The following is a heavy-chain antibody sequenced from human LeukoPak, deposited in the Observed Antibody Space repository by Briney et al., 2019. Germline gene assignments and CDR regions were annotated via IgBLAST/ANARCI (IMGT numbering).Heavy chain of an antibody. D-gene: IGHD2-15*01. J-gene: IGHJ6*03. Sequence: SETLSLTCTVSGGSIRSNYYWGWIRQPPGKGLEWIGSIYYGGNSYYNPSLKSRVTMSIDTSKNQFSLMVNSVTAADTAVYYCAGLLGYCSGNRCPSSANYYYYMDVWGKGTTVTVSS. CDR1: GGSIRSNYY. CDR2: IYYGGNS. V-gene: IGHV4-39*07. CDR3: AGLLGYCSGNRCPSSANYYYYMDV.